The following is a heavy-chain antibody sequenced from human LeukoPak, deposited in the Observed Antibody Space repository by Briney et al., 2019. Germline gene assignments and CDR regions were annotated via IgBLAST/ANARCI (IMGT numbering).Heavy chain of an antibody. D-gene: IGHD3-16*01. CDR1: GFPLSSYW. Sequence: GGSLSLSFAASGFPLSSYWMSWVRPAPAKGLAWVANIKQDGSENYYVDSVKGRFTISRDNAKNSLYLQMNSLRAEDTALYYCASGRQLGYWGQGTLVTVSS. V-gene: IGHV3-7*01. CDR3: ASGRQLGY. CDR2: IKQDGSEN. J-gene: IGHJ4*02.